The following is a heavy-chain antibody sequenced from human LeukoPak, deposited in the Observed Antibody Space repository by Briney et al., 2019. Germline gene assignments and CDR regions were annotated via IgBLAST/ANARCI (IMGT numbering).Heavy chain of an antibody. V-gene: IGHV4-38-2*01. CDR2: MYHSEST. CDR1: GYSISRGYS. D-gene: IGHD3-16*01. CDR3: ARFDHVWETHGMDAFDL. J-gene: IGHJ3*01. Sequence: PSETLSLTCAVFGYSISRGYSWGWIRQPPGKGLEWIGNMYHSESTHYNPSLKSRVTISADTSKNQFSLKLSSVTAADTAVYYCARFDHVWETHGMDAFDLWGQGTMVTVSS.